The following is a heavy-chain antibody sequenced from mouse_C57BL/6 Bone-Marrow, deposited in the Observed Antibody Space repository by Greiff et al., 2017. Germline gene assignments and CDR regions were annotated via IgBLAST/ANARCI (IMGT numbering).Heavy chain of an antibody. CDR3: AYYYGSGGYFDV. V-gene: IGHV1-82*01. Sequence: QVQLKESGPELVKPGASVKISCKASGYAFSSSWMNWVKQRPGKGLEWIGRIYPGDGDTNYNGKFKGKATLTADKSSSTAYMQLSSLTSEDSAVYFCAYYYGSGGYFDVWGTGTTVTVSS. CDR2: IYPGDGDT. J-gene: IGHJ1*03. CDR1: GYAFSSSW. D-gene: IGHD1-1*01.